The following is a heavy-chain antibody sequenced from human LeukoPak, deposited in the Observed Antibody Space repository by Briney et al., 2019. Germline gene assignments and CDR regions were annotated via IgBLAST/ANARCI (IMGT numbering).Heavy chain of an antibody. J-gene: IGHJ4*02. Sequence: GGSLRLSCAASGFTVSSNEMSWVRQAPGKGLEWVSAISGSGGSTYYADSVKGRFTISRGNSKNTLYLQMNSLRAEDTAVYYCAKDGITMIVVVLDYWGQGTLVTVSS. CDR2: ISGSGGST. D-gene: IGHD3-22*01. V-gene: IGHV3-23*01. CDR1: GFTVSSNE. CDR3: AKDGITMIVVVLDY.